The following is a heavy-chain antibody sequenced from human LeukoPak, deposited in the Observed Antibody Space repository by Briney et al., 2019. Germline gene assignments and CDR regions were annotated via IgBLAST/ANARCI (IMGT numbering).Heavy chain of an antibody. J-gene: IGHJ3*02. CDR3: ARAYSSSWLSAFDI. CDR1: GGSIRSYY. D-gene: IGHD6-13*01. Sequence: SETLSLTCTVSGGSIRSYYWSWIRERPGKGLEWIGYIDTSGSTNHNPSLKSQVTISADTSKNQFSLKLSSVTAADTAVYYCARAYSSSWLSAFDIWGQGTMVTVSS. CDR2: IDTSGST. V-gene: IGHV4-4*09.